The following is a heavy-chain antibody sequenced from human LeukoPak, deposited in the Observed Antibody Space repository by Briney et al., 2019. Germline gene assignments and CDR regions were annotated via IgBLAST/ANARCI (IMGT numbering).Heavy chain of an antibody. CDR2: INHSGST. CDR3: ARERSGRLDY. Sequence: SGTLSLTCAVYGGSFSGYYWSWIRQPPGKGLEWIGEINHSGSTNYNPSLKSRVTISVDTSKNQFSLKLSSVTAADTAVYYCARERSGRLDYWGQGTLVTVSS. J-gene: IGHJ4*02. CDR1: GGSFSGYY. D-gene: IGHD6-19*01. V-gene: IGHV4-34*01.